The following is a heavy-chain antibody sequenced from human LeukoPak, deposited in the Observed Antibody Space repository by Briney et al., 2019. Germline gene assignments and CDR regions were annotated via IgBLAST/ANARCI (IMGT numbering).Heavy chain of an antibody. D-gene: IGHD3-22*01. J-gene: IGHJ4*02. CDR2: IYYSGST. CDR1: GGSISSTNYY. V-gene: IGHV4-39*01. Sequence: PSETLSLTCTVSGGSISSTNYYWDWIRQPPGKGLEWIGSIYYSGSTYYNPSLKSRLTISVDTSNNQFSLRLSSVTAADTAVYYCSTQYYDSSGYYLVHWGQGTLLTVSS. CDR3: STQYYDSSGYYLVH.